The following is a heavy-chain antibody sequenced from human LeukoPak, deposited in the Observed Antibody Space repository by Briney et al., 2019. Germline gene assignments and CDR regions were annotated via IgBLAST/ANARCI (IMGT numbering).Heavy chain of an antibody. CDR3: ARRRGSSWYSY. CDR2: INHSGIT. CDR1: GGSFSGYF. D-gene: IGHD6-13*01. V-gene: IGHV4-34*01. Sequence: PSETLSLTCAVYGGSFSGYFWSWIRQPPGKGLEWIGEINHSGITNYNPSLQSRVTISVDTFNNQFSLKLSSVTAADTAVYYCARRRGSSWYSYWGQGTLVTVSS. J-gene: IGHJ4*02.